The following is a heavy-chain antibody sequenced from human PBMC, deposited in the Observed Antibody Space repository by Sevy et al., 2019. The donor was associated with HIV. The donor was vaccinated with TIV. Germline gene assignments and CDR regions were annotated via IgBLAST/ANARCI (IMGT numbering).Heavy chain of an antibody. D-gene: IGHD5-12*01. CDR3: TRALATADTPEYYFDY. Sequence: GGSLRLSCTSSGFTFGDYAMSWFRQAPGKGLEWVAFIRTNSHEPYGGTTEYAASVKGRFTISRDDSKSIAYLEMNSLKTEDTAIYYCTRALATADTPEYYFDYWGQGILVTVSS. V-gene: IGHV3-49*03. CDR2: IRTNSHEPYGGTT. CDR1: GFTFGDYA. J-gene: IGHJ4*02.